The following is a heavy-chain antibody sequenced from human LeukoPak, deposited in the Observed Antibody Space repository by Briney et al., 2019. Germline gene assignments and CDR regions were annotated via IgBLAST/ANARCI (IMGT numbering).Heavy chain of an antibody. V-gene: IGHV3-7*01. D-gene: IGHD2-2*01. J-gene: IGHJ5*02. Sequence: GGSLRLSCAASGFTFSSYWMSWVRQAPGKGLEWVAIIKQDGSEKYDVDSVEGRFTISRDNAKNSLYLQMNSLRAEDTAVYYCARDRYQLPFRWFDPWGQGTLVTVSS. CDR2: IKQDGSEK. CDR3: ARDRYQLPFRWFDP. CDR1: GFTFSSYW.